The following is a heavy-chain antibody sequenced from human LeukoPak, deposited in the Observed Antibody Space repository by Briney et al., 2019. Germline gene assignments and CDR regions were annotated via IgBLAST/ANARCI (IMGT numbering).Heavy chain of an antibody. D-gene: IGHD3-3*01. Sequence: SETLSLTCTVSGASITSGTSYWSWIRQPAGKGLEWIGRIYTSGNTNYNPSLKSRVTISVDTSKNQFSLKLSSVTAADTAVYYCAGGPNYDFWSDAFNIWGQGTMVTVSS. CDR1: GASITSGTSY. CDR3: AGGPNYDFWSDAFNI. J-gene: IGHJ3*02. V-gene: IGHV4-61*02. CDR2: IYTSGNT.